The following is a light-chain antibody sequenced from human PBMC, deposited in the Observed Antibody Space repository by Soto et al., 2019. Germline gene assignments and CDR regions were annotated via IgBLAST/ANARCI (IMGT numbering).Light chain of an antibody. CDR1: QSVNAN. CDR3: QQYNTWLWT. V-gene: IGKV3-15*01. J-gene: IGKJ1*01. CDR2: GAS. Sequence: EVVMTQSPATLSVCPGERAILSCRASQSVNANLAWYQQKPGQAPRLLIHGASNRATGIPARFSGSGFGTDFILTISSLQSEDFAVYYCQQYNTWLWTFGQGTKVEI.